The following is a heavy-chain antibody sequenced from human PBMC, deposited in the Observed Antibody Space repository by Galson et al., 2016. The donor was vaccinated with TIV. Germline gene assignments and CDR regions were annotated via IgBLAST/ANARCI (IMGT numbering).Heavy chain of an antibody. CDR3: ARDRRHCGNECYLYYYYGMDV. D-gene: IGHD2-21*01. V-gene: IGHV3-66*02. Sequence: SLRLSCAASGFIASSNYMTWVRQAPGKGLEWVSLIYSGGSTSYADSVKGRFTISRDNSRNTVYLQMNSLRAEDTAVYYCARDRRHCGNECYLYYYYGMDVWGQGTTVTVSS. J-gene: IGHJ6*02. CDR1: GFIASSNY. CDR2: IYSGGST.